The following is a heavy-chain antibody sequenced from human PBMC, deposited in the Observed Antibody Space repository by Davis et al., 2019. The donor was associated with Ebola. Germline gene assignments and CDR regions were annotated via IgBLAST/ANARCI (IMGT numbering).Heavy chain of an antibody. CDR2: VYYSGTT. CDR3: ARVHYDFWSGYYSDNWFDP. D-gene: IGHD3-3*01. CDR1: GGSISSTNYY. Sequence: MPSETLSLTCTVSGGSISSTNYYWGWIRQPPGKGLEWIGNVYYSGTTYYNPSLKSRVTISVDTSKNQFSLKLSSVTAADTAVYYCARVHYDFWSGYYSDNWFDPWGQGTLVTVSS. V-gene: IGHV4-39*07. J-gene: IGHJ5*02.